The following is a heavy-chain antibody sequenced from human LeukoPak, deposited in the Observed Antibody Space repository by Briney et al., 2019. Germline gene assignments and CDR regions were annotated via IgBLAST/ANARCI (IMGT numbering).Heavy chain of an antibody. CDR1: GFTFSSYW. CDR3: ARDRGFWSGYDVGV. J-gene: IGHJ6*03. Sequence: GGSLRLSCAASGFTFSSYWMSWVRQAPGKGLEWVANIKQDGSEKYYVDSVKGRFTISRDNAKNSLYLQMNSLRAEDTAVYYCARDRGFWSGYDVGVWGKGTTVTVSS. CDR2: IKQDGSEK. D-gene: IGHD3-3*01. V-gene: IGHV3-7*01.